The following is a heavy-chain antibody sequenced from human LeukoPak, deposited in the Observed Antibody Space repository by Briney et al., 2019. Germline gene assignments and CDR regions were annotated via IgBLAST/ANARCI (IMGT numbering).Heavy chain of an antibody. V-gene: IGHV3-49*03. D-gene: IGHD3/OR15-3a*01. Sequence: GGSLRLSCTASGFTFGDYAMSWFRQAPGKGLEWVGFIRSKAYGGTTEYAASVKGRFTISRDDSKSIAYLQMNSMKAEDTAVYYCARDRDWSVLYDASDIWGQGTMVTVSS. J-gene: IGHJ3*02. CDR3: ARDRDWSVLYDASDI. CDR2: IRSKAYGGTT. CDR1: GFTFGDYA.